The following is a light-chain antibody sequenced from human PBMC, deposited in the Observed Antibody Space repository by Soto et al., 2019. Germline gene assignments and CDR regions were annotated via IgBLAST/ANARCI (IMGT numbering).Light chain of an antibody. CDR3: HQYGSSPRT. V-gene: IGKV3-20*01. Sequence: EIVLTQSPCTLSSSPGERATLSCRASQSVSSSYLAWYQQKPGQAPRLLIYGASSRATGIPDRFSGSGSGTDFTLTISRLEPEDFAVYYCHQYGSSPRTFGQGTKVDIK. J-gene: IGKJ1*01. CDR2: GAS. CDR1: QSVSSSY.